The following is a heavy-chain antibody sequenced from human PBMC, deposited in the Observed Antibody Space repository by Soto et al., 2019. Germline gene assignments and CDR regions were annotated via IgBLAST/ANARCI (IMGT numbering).Heavy chain of an antibody. CDR2: ISSSSSTI. D-gene: IGHD6-13*01. J-gene: IGHJ4*02. CDR1: GFTFSSYS. CDR3: ASLKRRAAAGKGDY. Sequence: GGSLRLSCAASGFTFSSYSMNWVRQAPGKGLEWVSYISSSSSTIYYADSVKGRFTISRDNAKNSLYLQMNSLRDEDTAVYYCASLKRRAAAGKGDYWGQGTLVTVSS. V-gene: IGHV3-48*02.